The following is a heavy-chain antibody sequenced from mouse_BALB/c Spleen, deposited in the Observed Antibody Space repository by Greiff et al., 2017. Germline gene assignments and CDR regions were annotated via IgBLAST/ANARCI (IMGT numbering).Heavy chain of an antibody. J-gene: IGHJ3*01. CDR1: GFSLTSYD. Sequence: ESGPGLVAPSQSLSITCTVSGFSLTSYDISWIRQPPGKGLEWLGVIWTGGGTNYNSAFMSRLSISKDNSKSQVFLKMNSLQTDDTAIYYCVRDAIYWGQGTLVTVSA. CDR3: VRDAIY. V-gene: IGHV2-9-2*01. CDR2: IWTGGGT.